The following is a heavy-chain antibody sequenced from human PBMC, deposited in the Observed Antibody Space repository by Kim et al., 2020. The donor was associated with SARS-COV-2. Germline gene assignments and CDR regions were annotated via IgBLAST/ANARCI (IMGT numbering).Heavy chain of an antibody. J-gene: IGHJ3*01. CDR2: INPNNEGT. D-gene: IGHD1-1*01. CDR3: ARDLNWVPFDF. Sequence: ASVKVSCKAYGYSITDYNTHWVRQAPGQGLEWVGRINPNNEGTIYAQKFQGRVTMTRDTSINTAYMEVYRLIIEDTAVYYCARDLNWVPFDFLGQGTLVT. V-gene: IGHV1-2*06. CDR1: GYSITDYN.